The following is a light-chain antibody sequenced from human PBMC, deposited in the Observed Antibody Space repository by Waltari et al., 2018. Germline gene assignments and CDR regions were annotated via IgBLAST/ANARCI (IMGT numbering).Light chain of an antibody. J-gene: IGKJ1*01. V-gene: IGKV3-15*01. Sequence: IVMTQSPATLSLSPGEEATLSCRASRSIGNNLAWYQQKPGQSPRLLFHRASARATGIPARFSASGSGTEFTLAISSLQSEDLAIYYCQQYNNWPPTFGQGTKV. CDR2: RAS. CDR1: RSIGNN. CDR3: QQYNNWPPT.